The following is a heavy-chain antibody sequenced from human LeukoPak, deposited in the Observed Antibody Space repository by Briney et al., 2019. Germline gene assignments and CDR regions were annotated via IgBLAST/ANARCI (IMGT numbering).Heavy chain of an antibody. D-gene: IGHD2-15*01. Sequence: GASVKVSCKVSGYTLTELSMHWVRQAPGKGLAWMGGFDPEDGETIYAQKFQGRVTMTEDTSTDTAYMELSSLRSEDTAVYYCATGAVVHCSGGSCYSSAVTALHYWGQGTLVTVSS. CDR2: FDPEDGET. CDR1: GYTLTELS. CDR3: ATGAVVHCSGGSCYSSAVTALHY. V-gene: IGHV1-24*01. J-gene: IGHJ4*02.